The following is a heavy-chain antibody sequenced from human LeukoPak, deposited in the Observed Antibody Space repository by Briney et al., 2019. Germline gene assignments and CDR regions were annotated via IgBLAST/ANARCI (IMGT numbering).Heavy chain of an antibody. D-gene: IGHD6-13*01. J-gene: IGHJ5*02. CDR1: GFTFSSYS. CDR3: ARDSPGIAAAGSGNWFDP. CDR2: ISSSSSTI. Sequence: PGGSLRLSCAASGFTFSSYSMNWVRQAPGKGLEWVSYISSSSSTIYYADSVKGRFTISRDNAKNSLYLQMNSLRAEDTAVYYCARDSPGIAAAGSGNWFDPWGQGTLVTVSS. V-gene: IGHV3-48*04.